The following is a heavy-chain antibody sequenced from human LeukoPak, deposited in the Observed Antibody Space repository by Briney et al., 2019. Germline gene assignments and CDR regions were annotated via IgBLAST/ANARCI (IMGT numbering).Heavy chain of an antibody. J-gene: IGHJ4*02. Sequence: GESLKISCKGSGYRFTSYWIGWVRQMPGEGLEWMGIIYPGDSDTRYSPSFRGQVTISADKSITTAYLQWSSLKASDTAMYYCARQGELSDPFDYWGQGTLVTVSS. CDR1: GYRFTSYW. D-gene: IGHD1-26*01. CDR3: ARQGELSDPFDY. V-gene: IGHV5-51*01. CDR2: IYPGDSDT.